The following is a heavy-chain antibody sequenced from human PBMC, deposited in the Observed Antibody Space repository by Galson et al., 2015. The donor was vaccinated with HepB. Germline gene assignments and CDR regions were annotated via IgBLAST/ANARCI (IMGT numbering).Heavy chain of an antibody. CDR1: GYTFTSHG. CDR3: ARDRSRAYGSGSYSGVWFDP. V-gene: IGHV1-18*01. CDR2: ISTYSGNT. D-gene: IGHD3-10*01. Sequence: SVKVSCKASGYTFTSHGISWVRQAPGQGLEWMGWISTYSGNTNYAQKFQGRVTMTRDTSISTAYMELSRLRSDDTAVYYCARDRSRAYGSGSYSGVWFDPWGQGTLVTVSS. J-gene: IGHJ5*02.